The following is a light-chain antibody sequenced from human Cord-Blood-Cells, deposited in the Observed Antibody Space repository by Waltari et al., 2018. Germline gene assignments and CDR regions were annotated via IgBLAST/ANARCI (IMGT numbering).Light chain of an antibody. CDR2: DVS. Sequence: QSALTQPASVSGSPGHSITISCPGTSSDVGGYNYVSWYQQHPGKAPKHMIYDVSNRPSGVANRFSGAKSGNTASLTISGLQAEDEADYYCSSYTSSSTYVFGTGTKVTVL. CDR3: SSYTSSSTYV. V-gene: IGLV2-14*03. CDR1: SSDVGGYNY. J-gene: IGLJ1*01.